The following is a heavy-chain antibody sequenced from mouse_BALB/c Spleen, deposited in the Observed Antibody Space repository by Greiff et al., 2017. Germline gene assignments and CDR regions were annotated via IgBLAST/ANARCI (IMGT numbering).Heavy chain of an antibody. D-gene: IGHD3-1*01. CDR3: GKAHGKAMDY. CDR1: GFSLTSYG. CDR2: ICAGGST. V-gene: IGHV2-9*02. J-gene: IGHJ4*01. Sequence: QVQLQQSGPGLVAPSQTLSISCTASGFSLTSYGVHWVRQPPGKGLEWLGVICAGGSTNYNSALMSGLSISKDNSKSQVFLKMNSLQTDDTAMYYCGKAHGKAMDYWGQGTSVTVSS.